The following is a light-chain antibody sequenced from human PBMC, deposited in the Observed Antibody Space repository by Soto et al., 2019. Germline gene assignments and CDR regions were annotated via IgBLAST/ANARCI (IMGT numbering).Light chain of an antibody. CDR2: AAS. V-gene: IGKV1-6*01. CDR3: LQDYGDSWT. J-gene: IGKJ1*01. Sequence: QMTQSPSSLSASVGEKIIITCRASRDVGSDVSWYQQKPGQAPKLLIYAASNLYTGVPSRFSGSRSGTEFTLTISSLQPEDFASYYCLQDYGDSWTFGQGSKVEIE. CDR1: RDVGSD.